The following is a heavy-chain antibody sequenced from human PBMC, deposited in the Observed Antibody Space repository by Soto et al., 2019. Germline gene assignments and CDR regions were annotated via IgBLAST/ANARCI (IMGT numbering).Heavy chain of an antibody. CDR2: ISGSGGST. Sequence: GGSLSLSCAASGFTFSSYAMSWVRQAPGKGLEWVSAISGSGGSTYYADSVKGRFTISRDNSKNTLYLQMNSLRAEDTAVYYCAKDSRATVTTLLDYWGQGTLVTVSS. CDR3: AKDSRATVTTLLDY. D-gene: IGHD4-17*01. J-gene: IGHJ4*02. CDR1: GFTFSSYA. V-gene: IGHV3-23*01.